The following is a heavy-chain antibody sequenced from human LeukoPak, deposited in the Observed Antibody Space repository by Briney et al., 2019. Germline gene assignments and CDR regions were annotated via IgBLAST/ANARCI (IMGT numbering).Heavy chain of an antibody. D-gene: IGHD4-23*01. CDR2: IIPISATV. V-gene: IGHV1-69*13. J-gene: IGHJ4*02. Sequence: ASVKVSCKASGGTFSSYALHWVRQAPGQGLEWMGGIIPISATVNTAQKFQGRVTITADESTSTVYMELSSLRSDDTAVYYCARGSIGGRFDYWGQGTLVTVSP. CDR3: ARGSIGGRFDY. CDR1: GGTFSSYA.